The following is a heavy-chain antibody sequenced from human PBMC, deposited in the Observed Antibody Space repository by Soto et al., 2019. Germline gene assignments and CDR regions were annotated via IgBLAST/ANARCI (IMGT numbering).Heavy chain of an antibody. CDR2: INHSGST. D-gene: IGHD3-16*02. Sequence: SETLSLTCAVYGGSFSGYYWSWIRQPPGKGLEWIGEINHSGSTNYNPSLKSRVTISVDTSKNQFSLKLSSVTAADTAVYYCARGRRDDYIWGSYRSVFDYWGQGTLVTVSS. CDR3: ARGRRDDYIWGSYRSVFDY. J-gene: IGHJ4*02. V-gene: IGHV4-34*01. CDR1: GGSFSGYY.